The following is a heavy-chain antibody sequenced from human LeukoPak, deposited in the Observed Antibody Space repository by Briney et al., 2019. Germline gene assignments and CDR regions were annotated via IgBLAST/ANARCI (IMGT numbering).Heavy chain of an antibody. Sequence: GGSLRLSCAASGFTFSNSWMHWVRQAPGKGLVWVSRINSDGKTTTYADSVKGRFTISRDNAKNTLYLQMNSLSAVDTAVYYCARDYPPDWGQGTLVTVSA. CDR2: INSDGKTT. V-gene: IGHV3-74*01. CDR3: ARDYPPD. J-gene: IGHJ4*02. CDR1: GFTFSNSW.